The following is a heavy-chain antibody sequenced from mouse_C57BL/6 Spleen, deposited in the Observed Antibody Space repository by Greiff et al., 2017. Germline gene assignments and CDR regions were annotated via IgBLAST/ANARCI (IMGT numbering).Heavy chain of an antibody. J-gene: IGHJ2*01. CDR1: GYTFTDYE. CDR2: IDPETGGT. CDR3: TLLRDWEVDY. D-gene: IGHD1-1*01. V-gene: IGHV1-15*01. Sequence: VQLQQSGAELVRPGASVTLSCKASGYTFTDYEMHWVKQTPVHGLEWIGAIDPETGGTAYNQKFKGKAILTADKSSSTAYMGLRSLTSEDSSVYYCTLLRDWEVDYWGQGTTLTVSS.